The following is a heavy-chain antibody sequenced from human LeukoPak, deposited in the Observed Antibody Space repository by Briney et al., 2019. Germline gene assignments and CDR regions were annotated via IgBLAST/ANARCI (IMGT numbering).Heavy chain of an antibody. CDR3: ARGRRYCSGGSCYGDYFDY. CDR1: GGSFSGYY. CDR2: INHSGST. V-gene: IGHV4-34*01. D-gene: IGHD2-15*01. J-gene: IGHJ4*02. Sequence: PSETLSLTCAVYGGSFSGYYWGWIRQPPGKGLEWIGEINHSGSTNYNPSLKSRVTISVNTSKNQFSLKLRSVTAADTAVYYGARGRRYCSGGSCYGDYFDYWGQGTLVTVSS.